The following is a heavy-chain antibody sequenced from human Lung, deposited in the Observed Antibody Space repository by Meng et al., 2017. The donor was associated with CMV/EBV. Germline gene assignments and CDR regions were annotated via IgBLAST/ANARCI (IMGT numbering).Heavy chain of an antibody. CDR3: AKDDGNWYLPD. V-gene: IGHV3-43*01. J-gene: IGHJ4*02. CDR2: ISWNGQNT. CDR1: GSTFAHYS. Sequence: PCAASGSTFAHYSMHWVRQRPGKGLEWVSLISWNGQNTYYADSVKGRFTISRDNSRNSLYVQMNSLRIDDTALYYCAKDDGNWYLPDWGQGTLVTVSS. D-gene: IGHD6-13*01.